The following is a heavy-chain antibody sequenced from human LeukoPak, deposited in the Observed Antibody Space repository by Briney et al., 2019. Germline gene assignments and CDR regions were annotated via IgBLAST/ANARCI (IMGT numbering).Heavy chain of an antibody. J-gene: IGHJ3*02. D-gene: IGHD6-13*01. Sequence: VASVKVSCKASGYTFTSYDISWVRQAPGQGLEWMGWISAYNGNTKYSQKFQGRVTVTRDTSASTAYMELSSLRSEDTAVYYCARESGLRQQLVQGDAFDIWGQGTMVTVSS. CDR1: GYTFTSYD. V-gene: IGHV1-18*01. CDR2: ISAYNGNT. CDR3: ARESGLRQQLVQGDAFDI.